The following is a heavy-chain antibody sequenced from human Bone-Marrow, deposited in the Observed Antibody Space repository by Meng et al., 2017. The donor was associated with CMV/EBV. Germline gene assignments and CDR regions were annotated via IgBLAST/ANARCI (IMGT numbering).Heavy chain of an antibody. D-gene: IGHD3-22*01. CDR1: YY. CDR3: AREPNLNYYDSSGYRTRNWFDP. CDR2: IYYSGST. J-gene: IGHJ5*02. V-gene: IGHV4-39*07. Sequence: YYWGWIRQPTGKWLEWIGSIYYSGSTYYNPSLKSRVTISVDTSKNQFSLKLSSVTAADTAVYYCAREPNLNYYDSSGYRTRNWFDPWGQGTLVTVSS.